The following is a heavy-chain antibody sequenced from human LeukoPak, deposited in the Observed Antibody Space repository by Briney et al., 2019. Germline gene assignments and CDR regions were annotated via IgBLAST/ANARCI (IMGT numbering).Heavy chain of an antibody. V-gene: IGHV3-23*01. Sequence: GGSLRLSCAASGFTFSSYAMSWVRQSPGKGLEWVSAISGSGDITYYADSVKGRFTVSRDNSKNTLFLQMNSLRAEDTAVYYCAKDPHSSGWYVHFYFDNWGQGTLVTVSS. D-gene: IGHD6-19*01. CDR1: GFTFSSYA. CDR2: ISGSGDIT. CDR3: AKDPHSSGWYVHFYFDN. J-gene: IGHJ4*02.